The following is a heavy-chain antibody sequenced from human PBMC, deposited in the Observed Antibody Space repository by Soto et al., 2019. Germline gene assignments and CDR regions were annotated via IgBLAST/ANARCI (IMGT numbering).Heavy chain of an antibody. V-gene: IGHV3-11*06. CDR2: ISSSSSYT. CDR1: GFTFSDCY. CDR3: AREGDTPEYFQH. D-gene: IGHD5-18*01. J-gene: IGHJ1*01. Sequence: SGGSLRLSCAASGFTFSDCYMSWIRQAPGKGLEWVSYISSSSSYTNYADSVKGRFTISRDNAKNSLYLQMNSLRAEDTAVYYCAREGDTPEYFQHWGQGTLVTVSS.